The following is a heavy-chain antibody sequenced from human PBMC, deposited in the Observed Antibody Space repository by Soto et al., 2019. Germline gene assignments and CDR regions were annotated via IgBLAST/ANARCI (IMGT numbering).Heavy chain of an antibody. V-gene: IGHV4-61*01. CDR2: IYYSGST. CDR1: GGSVSSGSYD. J-gene: IGHJ4*02. Sequence: SETLSLTCTVSGGSVSSGSYDWSWIRQPPXKGLEWIGYIYYSGSTNYNPSLKSRVTISVDTSKNQFSLKLSSVTAADTAVYYCARGEYYYDSSGYYYWSNFDYWGQGTLVTVSS. D-gene: IGHD3-22*01. CDR3: ARGEYYYDSSGYYYWSNFDY.